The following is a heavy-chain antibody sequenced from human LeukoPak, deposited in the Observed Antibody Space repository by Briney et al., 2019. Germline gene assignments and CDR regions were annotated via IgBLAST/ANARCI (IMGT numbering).Heavy chain of an antibody. CDR3: ARGRNIVVVPAAPKRYFDY. D-gene: IGHD2-2*01. CDR1: GGSFRGYY. J-gene: IGHJ4*02. CDR2: INHSGST. V-gene: IGHV4-34*01. Sequence: SETLSLTCAVYGGSFRGYYWSWIRQPPGKGLEWIGEINHSGSTNYNPSLKSRVTISVDTSKNQFSLKLSSVTAADTAVYYCARGRNIVVVPAAPKRYFDYWGQGTLVTVSS.